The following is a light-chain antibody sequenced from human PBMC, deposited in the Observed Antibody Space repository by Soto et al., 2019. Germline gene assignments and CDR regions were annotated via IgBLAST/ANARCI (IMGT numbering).Light chain of an antibody. Sequence: QSALTQPASVSDSPGQSITISCIGTSSDIGSSDHVSWHQQHPGRAPKLIIYDVYNRPSGVSHRFSGSKTGNTASLIISGLQAEDEADYYCSSYTSKTSYVFGSGTKVTVL. CDR2: DVY. V-gene: IGLV2-14*03. CDR3: SSYTSKTSYV. J-gene: IGLJ1*01. CDR1: SSDIGSSDH.